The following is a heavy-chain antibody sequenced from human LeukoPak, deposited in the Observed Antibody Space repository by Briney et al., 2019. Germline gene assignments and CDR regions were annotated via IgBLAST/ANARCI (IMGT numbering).Heavy chain of an antibody. CDR1: GFTFSSYS. D-gene: IGHD2-15*01. V-gene: IGHV3-21*01. J-gene: IGHJ4*02. Sequence: PGGSLRLSCAASGFTFSSYSMNWVRQAPGKGLEWVSFISSSSRYIYYADSVKGRFTISRDNAKNSLYLQMNSLRAEDTAVYYCARDRCSGGSCGFDYWGQGTLVTVSS. CDR3: ARDRCSGGSCGFDY. CDR2: ISSSSRYI.